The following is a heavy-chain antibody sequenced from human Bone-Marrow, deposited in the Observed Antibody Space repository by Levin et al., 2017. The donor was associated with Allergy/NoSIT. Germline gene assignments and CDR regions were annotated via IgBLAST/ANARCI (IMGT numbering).Heavy chain of an antibody. D-gene: IGHD3-22*01. J-gene: IGHJ2*01. Sequence: KISCQASGGSFNSYAIGWVRQAPGQGLEWMGGIIPFLRTTKNIQKFLGRLTITADASTNTAFMDLSSLTSEDTALYFCVRAQYHYDNHDRYFDLWGRGTLVTVSS. CDR1: GGSFNSYA. CDR2: IIPFLRTT. CDR3: VRAQYHYDNHDRYFDL. V-gene: IGHV1-69*01.